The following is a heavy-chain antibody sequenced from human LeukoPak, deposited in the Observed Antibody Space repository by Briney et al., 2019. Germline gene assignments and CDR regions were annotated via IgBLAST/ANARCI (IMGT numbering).Heavy chain of an antibody. CDR2: IFSNDEK. D-gene: IGHD6-13*01. CDR1: GFSLSNARMG. J-gene: IGHJ5*02. Sequence: SGPTLVNPTETLTLTCTVSGFSLSNARMGVSWIRQPPGKALEWLAHIFSNDEKSYSTSLKSRLTISQDTSKSQVVLTMTNMDPVDTATYYCARRGYSSSWYDSWFDPWGQGTLVTVSS. V-gene: IGHV2-26*01. CDR3: ARRGYSSSWYDSWFDP.